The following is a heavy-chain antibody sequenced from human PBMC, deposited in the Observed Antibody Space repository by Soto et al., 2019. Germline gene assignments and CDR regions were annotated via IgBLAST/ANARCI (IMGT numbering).Heavy chain of an antibody. J-gene: IGHJ6*02. CDR3: ASPGSSSSGFGSNRGYYYYGMDV. CDR2: IYPGDSDT. CDR1: GYSFTSYW. Sequence: PGESLKISCKGSGYSFTSYWIGWVRQMPGKGLEWMGIIYPGDSDTRYSPSFQGQVTISADKSISTAYLQWSSLKASDTAMYYCASPGSSSSGFGSNRGYYYYGMDVWGQGTTVTVSS. D-gene: IGHD6-6*01. V-gene: IGHV5-51*01.